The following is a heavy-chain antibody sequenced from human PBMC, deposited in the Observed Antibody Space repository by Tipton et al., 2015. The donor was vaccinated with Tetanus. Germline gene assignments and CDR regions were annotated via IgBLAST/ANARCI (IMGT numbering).Heavy chain of an antibody. D-gene: IGHD4-17*01. CDR1: GGSFSSGGYF. V-gene: IGHV4-31*02. J-gene: IGHJ6*03. Sequence: LRLSCTVSGGSFSSGGYFWSWIRQHPGKGLEWILYIYYSGTTYYNPSLKSRVTFSVDTSKNQFSLKLTSVTAADTAVYYCARSSYGTFSYYVDVWGKGTTVTVSS. CDR3: ARSSYGTFSYYVDV. CDR2: IYYSGTT.